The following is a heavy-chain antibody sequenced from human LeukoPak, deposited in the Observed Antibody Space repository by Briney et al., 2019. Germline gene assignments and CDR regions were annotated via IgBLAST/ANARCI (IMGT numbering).Heavy chain of an antibody. J-gene: IGHJ5*02. Sequence: ASVKVSCKASGYTFTGYYMHWVRQAPGQGLEWMGWINPNSGGTNYAQKFQGWVTMTRDTSISTAYMELSRLRSDDTAVYYCARGGSWGIVVEYQRGWFDPWGQGTLVTVSS. CDR1: GYTFTGYY. D-gene: IGHD2-2*01. V-gene: IGHV1-2*04. CDR3: ARGGSWGIVVEYQRGWFDP. CDR2: INPNSGGT.